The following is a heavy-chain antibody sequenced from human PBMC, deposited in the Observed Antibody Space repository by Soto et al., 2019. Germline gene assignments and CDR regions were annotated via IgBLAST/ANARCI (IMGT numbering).Heavy chain of an antibody. CDR2: IHHSGNT. V-gene: IGHV4-31*01. CDR3: AGYYLGLGV. CDR1: GASISSGNFY. Sequence: PSETLSLTCTVSGASISSGNFYWTWIRQHPGTGLEWVAYIHHSGNTYYNPSLKSPLTISMDTSKNQFSLSLNSVTAADTAVYSSAGYYLGLGVWGPGTTVTVSS. D-gene: IGHD2-15*01. J-gene: IGHJ6*02.